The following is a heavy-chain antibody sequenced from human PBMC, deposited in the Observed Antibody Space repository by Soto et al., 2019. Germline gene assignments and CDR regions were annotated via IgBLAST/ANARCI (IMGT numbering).Heavy chain of an antibody. CDR2: INPSGGST. V-gene: IGHV1-46*01. Sequence: QVQLEQSGAEVKEPGASVKVSCKASAYSFTSYYMHWVRQAPGQGLEWMGMINPSGGSTSYAQKFQGGVTMTRDTSTSTGYMELSSLRSEDTAVYYCARAPKRSSSWLSWGQGTVVTVSS. CDR3: ARAPKRSSSWLS. D-gene: IGHD6-13*01. J-gene: IGHJ5*02. CDR1: AYSFTSYY.